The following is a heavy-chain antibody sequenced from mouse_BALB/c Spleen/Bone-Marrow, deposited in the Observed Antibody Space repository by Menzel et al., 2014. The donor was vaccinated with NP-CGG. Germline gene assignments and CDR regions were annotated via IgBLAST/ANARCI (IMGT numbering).Heavy chain of an antibody. CDR2: MWSGGSP. D-gene: IGHD2-2*01. J-gene: IGHJ4*01. CDR3: ARNGYYYSIDY. CDR1: GFSLTSDG. V-gene: IGHV2-2*02. Sequence: QVQLQQSGPGLVQPSQSLSITCPVSGFSLTSDGVHWVRQSPRKGLEWLGVMWSGGSPDYNAAFISRLSISKDNSRSHVYLKMSSLQTNDTAIYYCARNGYYYSIDYWGQGTSVTVSS.